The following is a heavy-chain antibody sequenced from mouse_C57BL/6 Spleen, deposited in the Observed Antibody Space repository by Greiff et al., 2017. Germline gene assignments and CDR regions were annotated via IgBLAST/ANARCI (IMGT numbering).Heavy chain of an antibody. V-gene: IGHV1-69*01. CDR1: GYTFTSYW. CDR2: IDPSDSYT. Sequence: QVQLQQPGAELVMPVASVKLSCTASGYTFTSYWMHWVKQRPGQGLELIGEIDPSDSYTNSKQKFQGKATLTVDKSSSTAYMQLSSLTSEDSAVYYCSSDYGSIYYSYWGERTLVTVAA. J-gene: IGHJ3*01. D-gene: IGHD1-1*01. CDR3: SSDYGSIYYSY.